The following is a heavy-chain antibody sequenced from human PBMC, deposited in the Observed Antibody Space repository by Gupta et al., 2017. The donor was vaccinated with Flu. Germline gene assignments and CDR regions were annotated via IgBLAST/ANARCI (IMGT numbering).Heavy chain of an antibody. J-gene: IGHJ5*02. CDR3: ARGGAAAGTRRFDP. CDR1: GGSFSGYY. CDR2: INHSGST. D-gene: IGHD6-13*01. V-gene: IGHV4-34*01. Sequence: QVQLQQWGARLLKPSETLSLTCAVYGGSFSGYYWSWIRQPPGKGLEWIGEINHSGSTNYNPSLKSRVTISVDTSKNQFSLKLSSVTAADTAGYYCARGGAAAGTRRFDPWGQGTRVTVSS.